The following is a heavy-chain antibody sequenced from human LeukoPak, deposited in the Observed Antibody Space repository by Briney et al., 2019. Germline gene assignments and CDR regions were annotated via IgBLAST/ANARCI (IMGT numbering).Heavy chain of an antibody. Sequence: PGGSLRPSCAASGFTVTSNYMSWVRQAPGKGLEWVSVIYDDGSAYYADSVKGRFTISRDDSKNTAYLQMNSLKTEDTAVYYCTRGPSVYDDSSGYYHYYYYMDVWGKGTTVTVSS. D-gene: IGHD3-22*01. V-gene: IGHV3-53*01. CDR1: GFTVTSNY. J-gene: IGHJ6*03. CDR3: TRGPSVYDDSSGYYHYYYYMDV. CDR2: IYDDGSA.